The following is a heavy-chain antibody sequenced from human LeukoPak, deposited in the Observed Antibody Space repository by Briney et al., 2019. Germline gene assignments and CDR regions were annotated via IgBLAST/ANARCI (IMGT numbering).Heavy chain of an antibody. CDR3: AKVLYYGLFHTGAFDI. CDR2: ISWNSGSI. Sequence: PGGSLRLSCAASGFTFDDYAMHWVRQAPGKGLEWVSGISWNSGSIGYADSVKGRFTISRDNAKNSLYLEMNSLRAEDTALYYCAKVLYYGLFHTGAFDIWGQGTMVTVSS. V-gene: IGHV3-9*01. J-gene: IGHJ3*02. D-gene: IGHD2-8*01. CDR1: GFTFDDYA.